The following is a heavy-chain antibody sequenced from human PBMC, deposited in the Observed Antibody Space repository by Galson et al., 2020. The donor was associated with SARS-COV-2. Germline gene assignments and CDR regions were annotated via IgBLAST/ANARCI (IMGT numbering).Heavy chain of an antibody. CDR2: LSHDGFIK. J-gene: IGHJ6*02. V-gene: IGHV3-30*18. CDR3: AKEGNYASGSYYYYGLDV. D-gene: IGHD3-10*01. CDR1: GFTFNSYG. Sequence: GGSLRLSCATSGFTFNSYGIHWVRQSPGKGLEWVAVLSHDGFIKHYADSVRGRFTVSSDDSKNTLYLDMNRLRGDDTAVYYCAKEGNYASGSYYYYGLDVWGQGTTVTVSS.